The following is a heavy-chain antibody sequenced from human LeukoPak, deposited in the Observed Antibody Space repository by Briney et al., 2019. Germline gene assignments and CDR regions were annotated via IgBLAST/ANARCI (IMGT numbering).Heavy chain of an antibody. V-gene: IGHV3-30*03. CDR1: GFTFSTYG. D-gene: IGHD2-8*01. J-gene: IGHJ3*02. CDR3: ARDPTNGDAFDI. Sequence: GGSLRLSCAASGFTFSTYGMHWVRQAPGKGLEWVAVISYDGSNKYYADSVKGRFTISRDNSKNTLYLQMNSLRAEDTAVYYCARDPTNGDAFDIWGRGTMVTVSS. CDR2: ISYDGSNK.